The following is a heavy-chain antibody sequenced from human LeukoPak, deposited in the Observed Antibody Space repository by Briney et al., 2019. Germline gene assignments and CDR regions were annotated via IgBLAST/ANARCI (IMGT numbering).Heavy chain of an antibody. CDR2: IIPIFGTA. V-gene: IGHV1-69*01. CDR1: GGTFSSYA. J-gene: IGHJ4*02. D-gene: IGHD6-19*01. Sequence: GASVKVSCKASGGTFSSYAISWVRQAPGQGLEWMGGIIPIFGTANYAQKFQGRVTITADESTSTAYMELSSLRSEDTAVYYCAKWRLVPRDPFDYWGQGTLVTVSS. CDR3: AKWRLVPRDPFDY.